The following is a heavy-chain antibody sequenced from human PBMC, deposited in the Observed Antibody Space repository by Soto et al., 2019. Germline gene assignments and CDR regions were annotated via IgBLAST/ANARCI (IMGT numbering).Heavy chain of an antibody. D-gene: IGHD2-2*01. J-gene: IGHJ3*02. CDR2: INSDGSST. V-gene: IGHV3-74*01. CDR3: ASLVALCSSTSCSRRHDAFDI. CDR1: GFTFSSYW. Sequence: EVQLVESGGGLVQPGGSLRLSCAASGFTFSSYWMHWVRQAPGKGLVWVSRINSDGSSTSYADSVKGRFTISRDNAKNTLYLQMNSLRAEDTAVYYCASLVALCSSTSCSRRHDAFDIWGQGTMGTVSS.